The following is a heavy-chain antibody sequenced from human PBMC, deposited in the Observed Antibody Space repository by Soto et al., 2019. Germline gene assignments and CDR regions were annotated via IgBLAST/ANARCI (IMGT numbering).Heavy chain of an antibody. V-gene: IGHV5-10-1*01. J-gene: IGHJ4*02. CDR3: ARQIYDSDPGPISQNYFDS. D-gene: IGHD5-12*01. Sequence: GESLKISCKGSGYSFAGYWITWVRQKPGKGLEWMGRIDPSDSQTYYSPSFRGHVTISATKSITTVFLQWSSLRASDTAMYYCARQIYDSDPGPISQNYFDSWGRGPRVTVS. CDR1: GYSFAGYW. CDR2: IDPSDSQT.